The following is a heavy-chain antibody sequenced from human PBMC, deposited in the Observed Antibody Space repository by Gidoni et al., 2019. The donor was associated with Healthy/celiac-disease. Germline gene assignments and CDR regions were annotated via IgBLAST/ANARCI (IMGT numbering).Heavy chain of an antibody. V-gene: IGHV4-34*01. Sequence: QVQLQQWGAGLLKPSETLSLTCAVYGGSFGGYYWSWIRQPPGKGLEWIGEINHSGSTNYNPSLKSRVTISVDTSKNQFSLKLSSVTAADTAVYYCAREGKGGVVGATTFDYWGQGTLVTVSS. CDR3: AREGKGGVVGATTFDY. D-gene: IGHD1-26*01. CDR2: INHSGST. J-gene: IGHJ4*02. CDR1: GGSFGGYY.